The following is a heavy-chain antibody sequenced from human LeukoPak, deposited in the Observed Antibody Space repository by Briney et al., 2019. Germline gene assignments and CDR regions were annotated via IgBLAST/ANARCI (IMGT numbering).Heavy chain of an antibody. V-gene: IGHV1-2*06. D-gene: IGHD3-22*01. Sequence: ASVKVSCKASGYTFTGYCVHWVRQAPGQGREWIGRINPNAYITTYAQKFQGRVTVTRDTSINTAYMELSSLRSGDTAVYYCVRSRLDGYDSGGYLYYFDYWGQGTLVTVSS. CDR3: VRSRLDGYDSGGYLYYFDY. J-gene: IGHJ4*02. CDR1: GYTFTGYC. CDR2: INPNAYIT.